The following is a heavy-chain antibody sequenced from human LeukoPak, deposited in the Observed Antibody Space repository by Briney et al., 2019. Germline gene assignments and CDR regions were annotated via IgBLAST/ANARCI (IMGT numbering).Heavy chain of an antibody. CDR3: ARDEWYYDIMTGYYGPGFDY. V-gene: IGHV3-48*03. D-gene: IGHD3-9*01. J-gene: IGHJ4*02. CDR1: GFTFSSYE. CDR2: ISSSGSTI. Sequence: PGGSLRLSCAASGFTFSSYEMNWVRQAPGKGLEWVSYISSSGSTIYYADSVKGRFTISRDNAKNSLYLQMNSLRAEDTAVYYCARDEWYYDIMTGYYGPGFDYWGQGTLVTVSS.